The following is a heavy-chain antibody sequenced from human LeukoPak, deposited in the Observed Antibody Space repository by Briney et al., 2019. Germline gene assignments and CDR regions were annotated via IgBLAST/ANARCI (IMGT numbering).Heavy chain of an antibody. CDR1: GGSISSSSCY. V-gene: IGHV4-39*07. CDR3: AAPYGGNSVDVDY. Sequence: KSSETLSLTCTVSGGSISSSSCYWGWIRQPPGKGLEWIGSIYYSGSTYYNPSLKSRVTISVDTSKNQFSLKLSSVTAADTAVYYCAAPYGGNSVDVDYWGQGTLVTVSS. D-gene: IGHD4-23*01. J-gene: IGHJ4*02. CDR2: IYYSGST.